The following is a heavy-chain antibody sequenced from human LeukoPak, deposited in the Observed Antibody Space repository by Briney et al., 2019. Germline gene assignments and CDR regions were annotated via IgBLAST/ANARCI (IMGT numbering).Heavy chain of an antibody. CDR2: IYYSGST. Sequence: SETLSLTCTVSGGSISSSSYYWGWIRQPPGKGLEWIGSIYYSGSTYYNPSLKSRVTISVDTSKNQFSLKLSSVTAADTAVYYCARDLLGAAMVPYYFDYWGQGTLVTVSS. CDR3: ARDLLGAAMVPYYFDY. J-gene: IGHJ4*02. D-gene: IGHD5-18*01. V-gene: IGHV4-39*07. CDR1: GGSISSSSYY.